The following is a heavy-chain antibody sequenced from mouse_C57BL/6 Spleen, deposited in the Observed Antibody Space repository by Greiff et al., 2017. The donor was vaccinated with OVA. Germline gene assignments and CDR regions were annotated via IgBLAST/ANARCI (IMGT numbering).Heavy chain of an antibody. D-gene: IGHD1-1*01. CDR2: IDPANGNT. J-gene: IGHJ4*01. CDR1: GFNIKNTY. V-gene: IGHV14-3*01. CDR3: AKEDYYGSSTYAMDY. Sequence: VQLQQSVAELVRPGASVKLSCTASGFNIKNTYMHWVKQRPEQGLEWIGRIDPANGNTKYAPKFQGKATITADTSSNTAYLQLSSLTYEDTAIYYCAKEDYYGSSTYAMDYWGQGTSVTVSS.